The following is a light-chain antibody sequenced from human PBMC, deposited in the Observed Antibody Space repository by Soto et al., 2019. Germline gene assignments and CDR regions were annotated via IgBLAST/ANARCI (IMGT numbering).Light chain of an antibody. CDR2: AAS. V-gene: IGKV1-27*01. J-gene: IGKJ4*01. CDR1: QAISNY. CDR3: QKYKNAPLI. Sequence: DIQMTQSPSSLSASIGDRVIITCRASQAISNYLAWYQQKPGKLPKVLIYAASTLQSGVPSRFSGSGSGTYFTLTISSLQPEDVASYYCQKYKNAPLIFGGGTKVEIK.